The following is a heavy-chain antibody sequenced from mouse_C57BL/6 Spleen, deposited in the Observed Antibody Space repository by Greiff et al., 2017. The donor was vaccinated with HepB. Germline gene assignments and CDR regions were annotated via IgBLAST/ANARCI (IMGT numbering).Heavy chain of an antibody. CDR1: GYTFTSYW. V-gene: IGHV1-64*01. D-gene: IGHD1-1*01. CDR2: IHPNSGST. J-gene: IGHJ4*01. Sequence: QVQLQQPGAELVKPGASVKLSCKASGYTFTSYWMHWVKQRPGQGLEWIGMIHPNSGSTNYNEKFKSKATLTVDKSSSTAYMQLSSLTSEDSAVYYCARGDYGPCYYAMDYWGQGTSVTVSS. CDR3: ARGDYGPCYYAMDY.